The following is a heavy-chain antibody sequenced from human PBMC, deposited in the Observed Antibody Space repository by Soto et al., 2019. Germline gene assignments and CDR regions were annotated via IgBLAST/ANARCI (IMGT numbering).Heavy chain of an antibody. D-gene: IGHD3-16*01. CDR2: MYTKERT. J-gene: IGHJ5*02. CDR1: GGSITNYY. Sequence: LSLTCTVSGGSITNYYWSWIRQPAGKGLEWIGRMYTKERTNYNLSFKSRVTMSVDTSKNQFSLKLSAVTAADTAVYYCARDDYKDGGNNWFDPWGQGTLVTVSS. V-gene: IGHV4-4*07. CDR3: ARDDYKDGGNNWFDP.